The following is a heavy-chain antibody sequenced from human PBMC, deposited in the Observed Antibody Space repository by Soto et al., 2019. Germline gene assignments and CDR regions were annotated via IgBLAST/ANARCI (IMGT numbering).Heavy chain of an antibody. Sequence: QAQLVESGGGVVQPGRSLRLSCAASGSIFRGYGMHWVRQAPGKGLEWVAVIRFDGSNINYADSVMGRFTISRDNSKTRLYLEMNSRRVEDTAVYCGVRDGVGDTAFWGYLDYWGQGTLVTVSS. CDR3: VRDGVGDTAFWGYLDY. V-gene: IGHV3-33*01. J-gene: IGHJ4*02. CDR1: GSIFRGYG. D-gene: IGHD2-21*01. CDR2: IRFDGSNI.